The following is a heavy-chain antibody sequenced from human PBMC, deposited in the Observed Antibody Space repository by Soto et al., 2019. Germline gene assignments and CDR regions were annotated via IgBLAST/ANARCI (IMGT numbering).Heavy chain of an antibody. D-gene: IGHD3-10*01. CDR3: ARDLWFSARPPN. Sequence: ASVKVSCKASGGTFSSYAISWVRQAPGQGLEWMGGIIPIFGKANYAQKFQGRVTITADESTSTAYMELSSLRSEDTAVYYCARDLWFSARPPNWGQGTLVTVSS. CDR2: IIPIFGKA. CDR1: GGTFSSYA. V-gene: IGHV1-69*13. J-gene: IGHJ4*02.